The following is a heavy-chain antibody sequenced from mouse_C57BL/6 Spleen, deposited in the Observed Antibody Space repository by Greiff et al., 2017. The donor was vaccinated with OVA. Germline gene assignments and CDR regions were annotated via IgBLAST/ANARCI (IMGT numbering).Heavy chain of an antibody. CDR3: ARMIYDGPLDY. CDR2: IYYSGTI. V-gene: IGHV3-5*01. CDR1: GISITTGNYR. Sequence: EVQLQESGPGLVKPSQTVFLTCTVTGISITTGNYRWSWIRQFPGNKLEWIGYIYYSGTITYNPSLTSRTTITRDTPKNQFFLEMNSLTAEDTAPYYCARMIYDGPLDYWGQGTTLTVSS. D-gene: IGHD2-3*01. J-gene: IGHJ2*01.